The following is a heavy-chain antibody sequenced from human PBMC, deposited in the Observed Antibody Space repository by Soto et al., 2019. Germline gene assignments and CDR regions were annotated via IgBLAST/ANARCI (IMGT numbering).Heavy chain of an antibody. J-gene: IGHJ5*02. D-gene: IGHD1-7*01. V-gene: IGHV3-33*01. CDR3: ERDRAAGTTSLFDP. CDR1: GFTFSDYG. Sequence: QVQLVESGGGVVQPGRSLRLSCAASGFTFSDYGMHWVRQAPGKGLEWVAVIWYDGSNKYYADSVKGRFTISRDNFKTTLYLQMNSLRAEDTAVYYCERDRAAGTTSLFDPWGQGTRVTVSS. CDR2: IWYDGSNK.